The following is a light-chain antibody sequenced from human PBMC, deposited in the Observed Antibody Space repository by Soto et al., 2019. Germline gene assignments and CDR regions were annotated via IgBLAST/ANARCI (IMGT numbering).Light chain of an antibody. CDR3: SSYAGFNRYL. Sequence: QSVLTQPPSASGTPGQRVTISCSGSRPSIGSNHVYWYQQLPGMAPKLLIYTNNQRPSGVPDRFSAYKSGVTAFLIVSGLKAEDEADYYCSSYAGFNRYLFGTGTKLTVL. J-gene: IGLJ1*01. V-gene: IGLV1-44*01. CDR2: TNN. CDR1: RPSIGSNH.